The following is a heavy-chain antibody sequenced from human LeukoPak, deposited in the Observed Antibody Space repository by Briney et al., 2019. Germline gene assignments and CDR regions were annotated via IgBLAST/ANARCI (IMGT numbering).Heavy chain of an antibody. CDR3: ATGEGYYYGMDV. D-gene: IGHD3-10*01. V-gene: IGHV4-39*01. Sequence: SETLSLTCTVSGGSIRSSYYYWGWIRQPPGKGLEWIGSIYDSGSTYYNPSLKSRVTISVDTSKNQFSLKLNSVTAADTAVYYCATGEGYYYGMDVRGQGTTVTVSS. CDR1: GGSIRSSYYY. J-gene: IGHJ6*02. CDR2: IYDSGST.